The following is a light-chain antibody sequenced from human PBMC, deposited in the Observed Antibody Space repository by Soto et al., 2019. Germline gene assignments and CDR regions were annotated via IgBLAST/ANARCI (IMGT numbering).Light chain of an antibody. CDR2: GAI. V-gene: IGKV3-20*01. Sequence: EIVLTQSPGTLSLSPGERATLSCRASQSVSSSYLAWYQQKPGQAPRLLIYGAIRRATGIPDRFSGSGSGTDFTLTISRLEPEDFAVYYCQQYGTSPPITFGQGTRLEIK. CDR3: QQYGTSPPIT. CDR1: QSVSSSY. J-gene: IGKJ5*01.